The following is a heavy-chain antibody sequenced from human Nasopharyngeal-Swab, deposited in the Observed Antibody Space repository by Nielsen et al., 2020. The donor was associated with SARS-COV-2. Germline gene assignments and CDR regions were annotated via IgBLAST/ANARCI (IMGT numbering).Heavy chain of an antibody. Sequence: SETLSLTCTVSGGSISSGSYYWSWIRQPPGKGPEWIGEINHSGSTNYNPSLKSRVTISVDTSKNQFSLKLSSVTAADTAVYYCARGLRFLEWLFDYWGQGTLVTVSS. D-gene: IGHD3-3*01. CDR1: GGSISSGSYY. CDR2: INHSGST. V-gene: IGHV4-39*07. J-gene: IGHJ4*02. CDR3: ARGLRFLEWLFDY.